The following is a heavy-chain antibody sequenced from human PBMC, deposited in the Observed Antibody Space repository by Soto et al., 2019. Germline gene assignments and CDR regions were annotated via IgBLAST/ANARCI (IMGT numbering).Heavy chain of an antibody. CDR3: ARDGEDGSGTYYFDY. Sequence: ASVNVSCKASGYTFTSYAMHWVRQAPGQRLEWMGWINAGNGNTKYSQKFQGRVTITRDTSASTAYMELSSLRSEDTAVYYCARDGEDGSGTYYFDYWGQGTLVTVSS. V-gene: IGHV1-3*01. D-gene: IGHD3-10*01. CDR1: GYTFTSYA. CDR2: INAGNGNT. J-gene: IGHJ4*02.